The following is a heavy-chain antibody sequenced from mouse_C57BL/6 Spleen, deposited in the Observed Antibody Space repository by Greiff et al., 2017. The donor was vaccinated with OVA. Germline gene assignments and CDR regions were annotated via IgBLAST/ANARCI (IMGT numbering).Heavy chain of an antibody. D-gene: IGHD2-1*01. CDR2: IDPETGGT. J-gene: IGHJ2*01. CDR1: GYTFTDYE. V-gene: IGHV1-15*01. Sequence: VQLQQSGAELVRPGASVTLSCKASGYTFTDYEMHWVKQTPVHGLEWIGAIDPETGGTAYNQKFKGKAILTADKSSSTAYMELRSLTSEDSAVYYCTRGGYGNYPYYFDYWGQGTTLTVSS. CDR3: TRGGYGNYPYYFDY.